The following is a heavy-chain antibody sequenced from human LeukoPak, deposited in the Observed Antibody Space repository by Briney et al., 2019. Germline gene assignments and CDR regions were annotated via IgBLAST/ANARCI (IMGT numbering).Heavy chain of an antibody. J-gene: IGHJ4*02. D-gene: IGHD1-7*01. CDR1: GFSLGTRGMR. Sequence: SGPALLKPPQTLTLTCTFSGFSLGTRGMRVSWIRQPPGKALQWLARIDWDDDKFYSTSLKTRLTISKDTSKNQVVLTMTNMDPVDTATYYCAASPGTTGERDYWGQGTLVTVSS. V-gene: IGHV2-70*04. CDR3: AASPGTTGERDY. CDR2: IDWDDDK.